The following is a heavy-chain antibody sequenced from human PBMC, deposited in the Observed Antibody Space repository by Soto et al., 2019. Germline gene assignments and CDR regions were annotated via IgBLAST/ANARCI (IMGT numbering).Heavy chain of an antibody. CDR3: ARTSIFGVVFNAFDI. D-gene: IGHD3-3*01. CDR2: ISYSGST. CDR1: GGSFSGGGYY. Sequence: PSETLSLTCTVSGGSFSGGGYYWSWIRQHPGKGLEWMGYISYSGSTKYKPSLQSRITISVDTSKNQFSLRLTSVTAADTAIYFCARTSIFGVVFNAFDIWGPGXLVTVSS. J-gene: IGHJ3*02. V-gene: IGHV4-31*03.